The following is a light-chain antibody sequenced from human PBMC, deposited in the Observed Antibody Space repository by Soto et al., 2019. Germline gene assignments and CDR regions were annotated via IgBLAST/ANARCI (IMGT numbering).Light chain of an antibody. Sequence: QSVLTQPASVSGSPGQSITIACTGTSSDVGGYIYVSWYQQHPGKAPKLILFDVDKRPSGVPDRISGSKSANTASLTISGLQAEDEADYYCCSYAGTSTFVFGTGTKVTVL. CDR3: CSYAGTSTFV. CDR1: SSDVGGYIY. J-gene: IGLJ1*01. V-gene: IGLV2-11*01. CDR2: DVD.